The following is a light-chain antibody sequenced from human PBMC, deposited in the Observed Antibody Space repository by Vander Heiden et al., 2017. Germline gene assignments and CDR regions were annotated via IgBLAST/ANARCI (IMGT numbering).Light chain of an antibody. V-gene: IGLV3-25*03. CDR3: QSADSSGHV. CDR1: ALPKQY. J-gene: IGLJ1*01. Sequence: SYELTQPPSVSVSPGQTARITCSGDALPKQYAYWYQQKPGQAPVLVIYKDRERPSGIPERFSGYSSGTTVTLTISGVQAEDEADYYCQSADSSGHVFGTGTKVTVL. CDR2: KDR.